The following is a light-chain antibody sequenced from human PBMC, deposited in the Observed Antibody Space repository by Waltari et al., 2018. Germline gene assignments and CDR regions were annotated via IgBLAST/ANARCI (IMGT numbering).Light chain of an antibody. V-gene: IGKV1-33*01. CDR1: QDISKY. Sequence: DIQMTQSPSSLSASVGDRVTITCQARQDISKYLNWYQQKPGKAPQLLIYDASNLETGVPSRFSGGGSGTDFSLTITSLQPEDFATYYCQQYLHLLSFGGGTKVDLK. CDR2: DAS. CDR3: QQYLHLLS. J-gene: IGKJ4*01.